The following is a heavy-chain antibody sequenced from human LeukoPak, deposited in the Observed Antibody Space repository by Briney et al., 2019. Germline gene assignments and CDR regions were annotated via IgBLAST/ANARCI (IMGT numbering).Heavy chain of an antibody. CDR3: AKDQPTTSGYKYGYFDY. CDR2: ISGSGGST. D-gene: IGHD3-22*01. CDR1: GFTFSSYA. V-gene: IGHV3-23*01. Sequence: PGGSLRLSCAASGFTFSSYAMSWVRQAPGKGLEWVSAISGSGGSTYYADYVKGRFTISRDNSKNTLYLQMNSLRAEDTAVYYCAKDQPTTSGYKYGYFDYWGQGTLVTVSS. J-gene: IGHJ4*02.